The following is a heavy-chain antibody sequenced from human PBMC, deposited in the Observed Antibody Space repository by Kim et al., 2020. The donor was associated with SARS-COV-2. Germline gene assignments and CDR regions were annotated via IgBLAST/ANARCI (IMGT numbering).Heavy chain of an antibody. D-gene: IGHD5-18*01. CDR2: IKYDGGEK. CDR3: ARDSTRGYSYGYGFGGNDY. Sequence: GGSLRLSCADSGFTFSSHWMSWVRQAPGKGLEWVANIKYDGGEKYYVDSVKGRFTISRDNAKSTLYLQMNSLRAEDTAVYYCARDSTRGYSYGYGFGGNDYLGQGTLVTVSS. CDR1: GFTFSSHW. V-gene: IGHV3-7*03. J-gene: IGHJ4*02.